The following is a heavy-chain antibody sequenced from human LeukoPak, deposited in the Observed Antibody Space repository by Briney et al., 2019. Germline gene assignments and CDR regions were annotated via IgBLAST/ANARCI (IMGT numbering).Heavy chain of an antibody. CDR3: TRLLLPHDAFDI. J-gene: IGHJ3*02. CDR2: SKASTYAT. Sequence: PGGSLKLSCAASGFTFSGSTIHWVRQASGKGLEWVGHSKASTYATAYAASVKGRFTLSRDDSKNTAYLQMNSLRTEDTAVYYCTRLLLPHDAFDIWGQGTMVTVSS. CDR1: GFTFSGST. V-gene: IGHV3-73*01. D-gene: IGHD2-15*01.